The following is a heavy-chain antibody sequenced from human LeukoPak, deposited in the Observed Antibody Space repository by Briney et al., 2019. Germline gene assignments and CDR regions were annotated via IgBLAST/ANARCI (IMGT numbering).Heavy chain of an antibody. CDR1: GFSLGNARMG. Sequence: SGPVLVKPTETLTLTCTVSGFSLGNARMGVSWIRQPPGKALEWLAHIFSNDEKSYSTSLNSRLTISKDTSKSQVVLTMTNMDPVDTATYYCARMTHYDFWSGYYEDYWGQGTLVTVSS. J-gene: IGHJ4*02. D-gene: IGHD3-3*01. V-gene: IGHV2-26*01. CDR2: IFSNDEK. CDR3: ARMTHYDFWSGYYEDY.